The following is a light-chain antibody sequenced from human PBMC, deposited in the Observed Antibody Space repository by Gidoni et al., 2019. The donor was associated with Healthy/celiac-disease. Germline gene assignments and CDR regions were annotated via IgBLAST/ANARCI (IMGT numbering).Light chain of an antibody. CDR3: QQSYSTPMYT. Sequence: QMTQSPSSLSASVGDRVTITCRASQSISSYLNWYQQKPGKAPKLLIYAASSLQSGVPSRFSGSGSGTDFTLTISSLQPEDFATYYCQQSYSTPMYTFGQGTKLEIK. CDR2: AAS. CDR1: QSISSY. J-gene: IGKJ2*01. V-gene: IGKV1-39*01.